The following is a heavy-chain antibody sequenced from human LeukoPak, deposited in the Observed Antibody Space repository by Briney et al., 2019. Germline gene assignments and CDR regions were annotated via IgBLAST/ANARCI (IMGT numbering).Heavy chain of an antibody. CDR1: GYTFTGYY. CDR3: ARELSSGWYGGY. Sequence: ASVTVSCKASGYTFTGYYMHWVRQAPGQGLEWMGWINPNSGGTNYAQKFQGRVTMTRDTSISTAYMELSRLRSDDTAVYYCARELSSGWYGGYWGQGTLVTVSS. V-gene: IGHV1-2*02. CDR2: INPNSGGT. J-gene: IGHJ4*02. D-gene: IGHD6-19*01.